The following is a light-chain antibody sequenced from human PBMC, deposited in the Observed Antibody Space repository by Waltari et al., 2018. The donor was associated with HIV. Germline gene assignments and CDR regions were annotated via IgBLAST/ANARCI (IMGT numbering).Light chain of an antibody. CDR3: AAWDDSLSGFYV. V-gene: IGLV1-47*01. CDR1: NFNIGSNY. J-gene: IGLJ1*01. Sequence: QSVLTQPPSASGTPGQRVTISCSGSNFNIGSNYVYWYQHVPGAAPKLLIYRNDQRPSGGPDRFSGSKSVTSASLAISGLRSEDEADYYCAAWDDSLSGFYVLGTGTKVTVL. CDR2: RND.